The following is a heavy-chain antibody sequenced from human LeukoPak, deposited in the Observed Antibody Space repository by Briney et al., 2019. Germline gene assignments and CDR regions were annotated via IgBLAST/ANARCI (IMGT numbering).Heavy chain of an antibody. Sequence: ASVKVSCKASGYTFTSYGISWVRQAPGQGLEWMGWINGGNGNTKYSQKFQDRVTFTRDTSASTAYMELSSLRSEDTAVYYCARDEIEELLTGWGGMDVWGQGTTVTVSS. J-gene: IGHJ6*02. V-gene: IGHV1-18*01. CDR3: ARDEIEELLTGWGGMDV. CDR2: INGGNGNT. CDR1: GYTFTSYG. D-gene: IGHD3-10*01.